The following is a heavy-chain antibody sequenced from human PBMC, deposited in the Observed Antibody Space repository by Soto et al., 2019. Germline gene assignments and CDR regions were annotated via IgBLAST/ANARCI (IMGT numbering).Heavy chain of an antibody. D-gene: IGHD2-15*01. Sequence: QDQLVQSGAEVKKPGASVKVSCRASGYAFSSYGVSWVRQAPGQGLEWMAWISAYNGDTKYSQKLQGRVTVTTDTSTSTAYMVLSSLISDDTAVYYCARDSGVVVAVYAFDVWGQGTMVTVSS. J-gene: IGHJ3*01. V-gene: IGHV1-18*01. CDR3: ARDSGVVVAVYAFDV. CDR2: ISAYNGDT. CDR1: GYAFSSYG.